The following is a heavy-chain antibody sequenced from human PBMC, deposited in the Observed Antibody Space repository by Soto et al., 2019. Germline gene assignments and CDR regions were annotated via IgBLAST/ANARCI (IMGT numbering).Heavy chain of an antibody. V-gene: IGHV5-10-1*01. CDR1: GYSFTSYW. Sequence: WDSLKISCKGSGYSFTSYWISWVRQMPGKGLEWMGRIDPSDSYTNYSPSFQGHVTISADNSISTAYLQGSSLKASDTAMYYCARERGFDAYGMDLWGQGTPVTVS. D-gene: IGHD3-9*01. CDR3: ARERGFDAYGMDL. J-gene: IGHJ6*02. CDR2: IDPSDSYT.